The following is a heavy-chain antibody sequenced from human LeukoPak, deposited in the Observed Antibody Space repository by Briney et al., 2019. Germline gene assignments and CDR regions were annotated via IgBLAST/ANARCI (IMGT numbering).Heavy chain of an antibody. J-gene: IGHJ5*02. Sequence: ASVKVSCKSSGYTCTSYGISWVRQAPGQGLEWMGWISAYNGNTNCAQKLQGRVTMTTDTSTSTAYMELRSLRSDDTAVYYCARGIGDYSWFDPWGQGTLVTVSS. CDR2: ISAYNGNT. CDR1: GYTCTSYG. CDR3: ARGIGDYSWFDP. V-gene: IGHV1-18*01. D-gene: IGHD4-17*01.